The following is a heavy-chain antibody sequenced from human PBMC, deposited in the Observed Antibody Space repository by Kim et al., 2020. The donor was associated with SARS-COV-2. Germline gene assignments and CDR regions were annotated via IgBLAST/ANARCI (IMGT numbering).Heavy chain of an antibody. CDR3: AGGISADY. V-gene: IGHV3-53*01. D-gene: IGHD1-20*01. J-gene: IGHJ4*02. CDR2: GGTT. Sequence: GGTTYDADSVKGRFTITRDNSNNTLYLQMNSLRAEYTAVYYCAGGISADYWGQGTLVTVSS.